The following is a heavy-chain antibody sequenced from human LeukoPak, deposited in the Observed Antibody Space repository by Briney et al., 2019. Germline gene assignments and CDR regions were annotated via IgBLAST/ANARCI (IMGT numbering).Heavy chain of an antibody. Sequence: GGSLRLSCAASGFTFSSYGMHWVRQAPGKGLEWVAVIWYDGSNKYYADSVKGQFTISRDNSKNTLYLQMNSLRAEDTAVYYCARETGYCSGGSCQDNTHWFDPWGQGTLVTVSS. D-gene: IGHD2-15*01. V-gene: IGHV3-33*01. J-gene: IGHJ5*02. CDR2: IWYDGSNK. CDR1: GFTFSSYG. CDR3: ARETGYCSGGSCQDNTHWFDP.